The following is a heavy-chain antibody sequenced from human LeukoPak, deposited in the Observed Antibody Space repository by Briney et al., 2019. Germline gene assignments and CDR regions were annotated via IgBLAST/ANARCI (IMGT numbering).Heavy chain of an antibody. CDR3: ARDQYDSSGTLFDY. Sequence: VASVKVSCKASGYTFTNYGISRVRQAPGQGLEWMGWISAYNGNTNYAQKLQDRVTMTTDTSTSTGYMGLRSLRSDDTAVYYCARDQYDSSGTLFDYWGQGTLVTVSS. CDR2: ISAYNGNT. CDR1: GYTFTNYG. V-gene: IGHV1-18*01. D-gene: IGHD3-22*01. J-gene: IGHJ4*02.